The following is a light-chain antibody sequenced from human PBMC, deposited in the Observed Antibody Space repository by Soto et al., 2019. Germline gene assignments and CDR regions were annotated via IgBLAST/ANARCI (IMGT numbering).Light chain of an antibody. CDR3: QQRSNWPPL. CDR1: QSVSSY. J-gene: IGKJ4*01. Sequence: EIVLTQSPATLSLSPGERATLSCRASQSVSSYLAWYRQKPGQAPRLLIYDASNRATGIQARFSGSGSGTDFTLTISSLEPADFAVYYCQQRSNWPPLFGGGNKVEI. CDR2: DAS. V-gene: IGKV3-11*01.